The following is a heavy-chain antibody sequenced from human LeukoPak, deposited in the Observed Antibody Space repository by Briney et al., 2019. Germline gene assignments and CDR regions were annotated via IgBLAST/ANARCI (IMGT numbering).Heavy chain of an antibody. CDR2: ITPIFGTA. J-gene: IGHJ4*02. D-gene: IGHD3-22*01. Sequence: SVKVSCKASGGTFSRFTISWVRQAPGQGFEWMGGITPIFGTANFAQKFQGRVSITADESTSTAFMELSSPRSEDTAVYYCAREWGLEGSGYYYAYWGQGTLVTVSS. CDR3: AREWGLEGSGYYYAY. CDR1: GGTFSRFT. V-gene: IGHV1-69*13.